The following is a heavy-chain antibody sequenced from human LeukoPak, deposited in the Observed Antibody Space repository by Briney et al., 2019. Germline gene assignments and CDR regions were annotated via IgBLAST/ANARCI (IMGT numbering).Heavy chain of an antibody. D-gene: IGHD3-10*01. J-gene: IGHJ4*02. V-gene: IGHV1-2*02. CDR1: GYTFTGYY. CDR2: INPNSGGI. Sequence: ASVKVSCKASGYTFTGYYMHWVRQAPGQGLEWMGWINPNSGGINYAQKFQGRVTMTRDTSISTAYMELSRLRSDDTAVYYCARNHYYGSGSDFDYWGQGTLVTVSS. CDR3: ARNHYYGSGSDFDY.